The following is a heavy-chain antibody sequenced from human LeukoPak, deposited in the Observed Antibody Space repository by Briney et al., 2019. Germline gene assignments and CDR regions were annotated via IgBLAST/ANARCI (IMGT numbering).Heavy chain of an antibody. CDR3: AELGITMIGGV. Sequence: GGSLRLSCAASGFTFSIYWMSWVRQAPGKGLEWVSGISGSGDSTYYADSVKGRFTISRDNSENTLYLQMNSLRAEDTAVYYCAELGITMIGGVWGKGTTVTISS. CDR1: GFTFSIYW. D-gene: IGHD3-10*02. J-gene: IGHJ6*04. CDR2: ISGSGDST. V-gene: IGHV3-23*01.